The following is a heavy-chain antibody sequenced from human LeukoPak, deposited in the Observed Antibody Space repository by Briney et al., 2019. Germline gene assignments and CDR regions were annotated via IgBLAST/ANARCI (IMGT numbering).Heavy chain of an antibody. V-gene: IGHV3-11*01. D-gene: IGHD2/OR15-2a*01. CDR2: ISPSGNTV. CDR1: GFPFSESY. Sequence: PGGSLGLSCAASGFPFSESYMSWIRQAPGRGLEYISYISPSGNTVSYTDSVRGRFTFSRDNAKNSLYLQMNSLRPEDTAVYYCAKGHTSLDCRGQGALVTVSS. J-gene: IGHJ4*02. CDR3: AKGHTSLDC.